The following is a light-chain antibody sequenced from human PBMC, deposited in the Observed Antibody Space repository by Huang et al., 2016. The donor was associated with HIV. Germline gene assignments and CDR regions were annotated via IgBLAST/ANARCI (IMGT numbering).Light chain of an antibody. CDR1: QTISSY. CDR2: AAS. V-gene: IGKV1-39*01. J-gene: IGKJ2*01. CDR3: QQSYSSFYT. Sequence: DIQMTQSPSPLSASVGDRVTITCRASQTISSYLNWYQQKPGKAPKLLIYAASSLQSGVPSRFSGSGSGTDFTLTISSLQPEDFASYYCQQSYSSFYTFGQGTKLEIK.